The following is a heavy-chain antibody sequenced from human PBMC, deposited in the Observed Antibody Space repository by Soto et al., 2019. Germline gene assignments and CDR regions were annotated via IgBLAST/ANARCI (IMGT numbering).Heavy chain of an antibody. D-gene: IGHD3-22*01. Sequence: SETLSLTCTGSGGSVSSGSYYCSWILHPPGKGLEWIGYIYYSVSTNYNPSLKSRVTISVDTSKNQFSLKLSSVTAADTAVYYCARALNYDSSGRRYFQHWGQGTMVTVSS. V-gene: IGHV4-61*01. CDR2: IYYSVST. J-gene: IGHJ1*01. CDR3: ARALNYDSSGRRYFQH. CDR1: GGSVSSGSYY.